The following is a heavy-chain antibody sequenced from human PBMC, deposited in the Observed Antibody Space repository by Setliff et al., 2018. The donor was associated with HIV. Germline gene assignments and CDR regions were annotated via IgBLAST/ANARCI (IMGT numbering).Heavy chain of an antibody. CDR3: ARANSLLQYNEGWSPENPFNI. J-gene: IGHJ4*03. CDR2: ISGFNAKT. CDR1: GYNFNTYG. D-gene: IGHD1-20*01. Sequence: ASVKVSCKASGYNFNTYGVSWVRQAPGQGPEWMGWISGFNAKTLYAPKFQDRVTLTTDTSTTTARMELRSLRIDDTAIYYCARANSLLQYNEGWSPENPFNIWGQGTLVTVSS. V-gene: IGHV1-18*01.